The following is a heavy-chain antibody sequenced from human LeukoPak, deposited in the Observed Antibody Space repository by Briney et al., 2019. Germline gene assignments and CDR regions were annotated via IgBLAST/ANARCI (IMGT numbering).Heavy chain of an antibody. V-gene: IGHV3-23*01. CDR1: GFTFTSYA. CDR3: AKLSLSFLSGYSGVEGYYMDV. J-gene: IGHJ6*03. Sequence: GGSLRLSCAASGFTFTSYAVTWVRQAPGEGLEWVSGISGSAGSTYYADSVKGRFTISRDNSRNTVYVQMNSLRAEDTAVYYCAKLSLSFLSGYSGVEGYYMDVWGKGTTVTVSS. D-gene: IGHD3-3*01. CDR2: ISGSAGST.